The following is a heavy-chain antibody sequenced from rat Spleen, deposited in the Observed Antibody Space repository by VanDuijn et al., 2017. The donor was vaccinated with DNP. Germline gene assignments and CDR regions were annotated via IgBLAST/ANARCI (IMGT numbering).Heavy chain of an antibody. J-gene: IGHJ3*01. CDR1: GFTFSNYY. V-gene: IGHV5-25*01. D-gene: IGHD1-12*02. Sequence: EVQLVESGGGLVQPGRSMKLSCAASGFTFSNYYLAWVRQAPAKGLEWVASIGTGGGNTYYSDSVKGRFSLSRDNAKSTLYLQVNSLRSEDTATYYCTRVHYDGTVMSNEGFAYWGQGTLVTVSS. CDR2: IGTGGGNT. CDR3: TRVHYDGTVMSNEGFAY.